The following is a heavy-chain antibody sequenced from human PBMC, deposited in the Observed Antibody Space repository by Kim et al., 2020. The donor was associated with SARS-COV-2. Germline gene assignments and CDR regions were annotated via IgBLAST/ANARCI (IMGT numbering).Heavy chain of an antibody. CDR1: GFTFSSYA. CDR3: ARDGAVLWFGDLNYYMDV. J-gene: IGHJ6*03. V-gene: IGHV3-30*04. CDR2: ISYDGSNK. D-gene: IGHD3-10*01. Sequence: GGSLRLSCAASGFTFSSYAMHWVRQAPGKGLEWVAVISYDGSNKYYADSVKGRFTISRDNSKNTLYLQMNSLRAEDTAVNYCARDGAVLWFGDLNYYMDV.